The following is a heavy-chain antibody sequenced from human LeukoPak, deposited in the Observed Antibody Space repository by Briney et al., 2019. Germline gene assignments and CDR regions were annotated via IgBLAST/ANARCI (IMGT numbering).Heavy chain of an antibody. D-gene: IGHD1-20*01. CDR3: ARDNWNDRLDY. CDR2: IKQEGSEK. CDR1: GFTFSSYW. V-gene: IGHV3-7*01. Sequence: GGSLRLSCAASGFTFSSYWMSWVRQAPGKGLEWVANIKQEGSEKYYVDSVKGRFTISRDNAKKSLYLQMNSLRAEDTAVYYCARDNWNDRLDYWGQGTLVTVSS. J-gene: IGHJ4*02.